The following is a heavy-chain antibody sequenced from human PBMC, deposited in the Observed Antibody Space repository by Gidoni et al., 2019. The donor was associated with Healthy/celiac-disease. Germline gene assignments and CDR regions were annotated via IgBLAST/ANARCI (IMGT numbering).Heavy chain of an antibody. J-gene: IGHJ4*02. CDR1: GGSFSGYY. Sequence: QVQLQQWGAGRLKPSETLSLTCAVYGGSFSGYYWSWIRQPPGKGLEWIGEINHSGSTNYNPSLKSRVTISVDTSKNQFSLKLSSVTAADTAVYYCARVGGYDPRRFDYWGQGTLVTVSS. D-gene: IGHD5-12*01. CDR3: ARVGGYDPRRFDY. CDR2: INHSGST. V-gene: IGHV4-34*01.